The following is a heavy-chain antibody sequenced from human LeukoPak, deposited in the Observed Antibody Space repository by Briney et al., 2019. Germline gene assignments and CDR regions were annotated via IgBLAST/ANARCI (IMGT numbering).Heavy chain of an antibody. D-gene: IGHD5-24*01. CDR1: GGSISSYY. J-gene: IGHJ4*02. CDR3: ARARDGYNYASFDY. Sequence: SETLSLTCTVSGGSISSYYWSWIRQPPGKGLEWIGYIYYSGSTNYNPSLKSRVTISVDTSKNHFSLKLSSVTAAETAVYYCARARDGYNYASFDYWGQGTLVTVSS. V-gene: IGHV4-59*01. CDR2: IYYSGST.